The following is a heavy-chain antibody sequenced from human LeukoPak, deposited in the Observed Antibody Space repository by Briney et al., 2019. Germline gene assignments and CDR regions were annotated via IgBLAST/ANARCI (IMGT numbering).Heavy chain of an antibody. CDR2: ISYDGSNK. D-gene: IGHD6-13*01. Sequence: PGGSLRLSCAASGFTFSSYAMHWVRQAPGKGLEWVAVISYDGSNKYYADSVKGRFTISRDNSKNTLYLQMNSLRAEDTAVYYCAKDLISSSWYWGLFDYWGQGTLVTVSS. CDR1: GFTFSSYA. CDR3: AKDLISSSWYWGLFDY. J-gene: IGHJ4*02. V-gene: IGHV3-30-3*01.